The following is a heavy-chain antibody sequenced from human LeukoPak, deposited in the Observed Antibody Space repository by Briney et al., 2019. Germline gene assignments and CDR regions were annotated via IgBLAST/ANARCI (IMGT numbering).Heavy chain of an antibody. CDR3: ARGPYSSSWYQWDAFDY. J-gene: IGHJ4*02. Sequence: ASVKVSCKASGYTFTGYYMHWVRQAPGQGLEWMGWINPNSGGTNYAQKFQGRVTMTRDTSISTAYMELSRLRSDDTAVYYCARGPYSSSWYQWDAFDYWGQGTLVTVSS. CDR1: GYTFTGYY. D-gene: IGHD6-13*01. CDR2: INPNSGGT. V-gene: IGHV1-2*02.